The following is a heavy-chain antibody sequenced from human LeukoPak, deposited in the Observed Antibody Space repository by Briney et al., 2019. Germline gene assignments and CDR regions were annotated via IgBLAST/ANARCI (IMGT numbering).Heavy chain of an antibody. J-gene: IGHJ4*02. CDR2: IYYSVST. V-gene: IGHV4-39*01. Sequence: PSETLSLTCTVSGGSISSSSYYWGWIRQPPGRGLVWFGSIYYSVSTYYNPSLKSQVTISVDTSKNQFSLKPSSVTAADTAVYYCARPDYSGYDWDWGQGTLVTVSS. D-gene: IGHD5-12*01. CDR3: ARPDYSGYDWD. CDR1: GGSISSSSYY.